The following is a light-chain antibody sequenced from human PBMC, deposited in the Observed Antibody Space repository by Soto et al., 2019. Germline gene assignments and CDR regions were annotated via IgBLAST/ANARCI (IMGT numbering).Light chain of an antibody. CDR3: QQSYTTLWT. J-gene: IGKJ1*01. V-gene: IGKV1-39*01. CDR1: QSISRH. CDR2: GAS. Sequence: DIQMTQSPSSLSASVGARVTIPCRASQSISRHLNWYQQKPGKAPKLLIYGASRLQSGVPSRFSDSGSGTDFTLTLSSRQPEDFANYYCQQSYTTLWTCGQGTKVEIQ.